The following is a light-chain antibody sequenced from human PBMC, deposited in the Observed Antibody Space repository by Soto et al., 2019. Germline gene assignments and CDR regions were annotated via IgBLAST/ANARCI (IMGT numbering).Light chain of an antibody. V-gene: IGKV3-11*01. J-gene: IGKJ4*01. CDR3: QQSSDWPLT. Sequence: EIVLTQSPATLSSSPGERATLSCRASQSVSSYLAWYQQRPGQAPRLLIYDVSNGATGIPARFSGSGSGTDFTLTISSLEPEDFAVYYCQQSSDWPLTFGGGTKVEIK. CDR2: DVS. CDR1: QSVSSY.